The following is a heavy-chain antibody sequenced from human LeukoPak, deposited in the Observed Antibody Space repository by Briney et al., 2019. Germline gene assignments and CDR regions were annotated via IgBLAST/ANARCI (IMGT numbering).Heavy chain of an antibody. Sequence: PGRSLRLSCTASGFTFGDYAMSWVRQAPGKGLEWVGFIRSKAYGGTTEYAASVKGRFTISRDDSKSIAYLQMNSLKTEGTAVYYCTRDPPLYYYYGMDVWGQGTTVTVSS. V-gene: IGHV3-49*04. CDR3: TRDPPLYYYYGMDV. CDR2: IRSKAYGGTT. J-gene: IGHJ6*02. CDR1: GFTFGDYA.